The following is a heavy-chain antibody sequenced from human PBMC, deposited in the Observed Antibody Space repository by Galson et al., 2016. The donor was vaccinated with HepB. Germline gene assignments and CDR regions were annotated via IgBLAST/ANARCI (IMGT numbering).Heavy chain of an antibody. Sequence: SVKVSCKASGYTFTSYDINWVRQATGQGLEWMGWTNVNSGNTGYAQKFQGRVTMTRNTPISPDYMELSSLRSDDTAVYYCVRGRYGDYDGGFDFWGQGTLVTVSS. CDR3: VRGRYGDYDGGFDF. J-gene: IGHJ4*02. CDR1: GYTFTSYD. V-gene: IGHV1-8*01. CDR2: TNVNSGNT. D-gene: IGHD4-17*01.